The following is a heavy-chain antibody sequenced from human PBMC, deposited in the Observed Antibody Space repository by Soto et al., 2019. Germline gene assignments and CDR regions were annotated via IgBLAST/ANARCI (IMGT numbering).Heavy chain of an antibody. Sequence: QVQLVQSGAEVKKPGASVKVSCKASGYTFTSYEINWVRQATGKGLEWMGWMNPNSGDTGYAQKFQGRVTMTRNTSISTAYMALSSLRSEDTAVYYCARGELLWFGELLRWGQGTLVTVSS. CDR3: ARGELLWFGELLR. CDR2: MNPNSGDT. V-gene: IGHV1-8*01. D-gene: IGHD3-10*01. J-gene: IGHJ4*02. CDR1: GYTFTSYE.